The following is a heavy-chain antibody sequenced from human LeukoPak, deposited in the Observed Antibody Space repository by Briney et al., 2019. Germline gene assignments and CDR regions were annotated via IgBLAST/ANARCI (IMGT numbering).Heavy chain of an antibody. Sequence: ASVKVSCKASGYTFTGYYMHWVRQAPGQGLEWMGRINPNSGGTNYAQKFQGRVTMTRDTSISTAYMGLSRLRSDDTAVYYCARDLGYCTNGLCHTRFDYWGQGTLVAVSS. CDR2: INPNSGGT. J-gene: IGHJ4*02. CDR3: ARDLGYCTNGLCHTRFDY. V-gene: IGHV1-2*06. CDR1: GYTFTGYY. D-gene: IGHD2-8*01.